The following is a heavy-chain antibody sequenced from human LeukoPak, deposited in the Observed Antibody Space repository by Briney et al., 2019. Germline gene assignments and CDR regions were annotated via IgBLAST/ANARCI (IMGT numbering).Heavy chain of an antibody. D-gene: IGHD3-22*01. CDR3: ARDKGAVYDSSGYYLDY. V-gene: IGHV1-69*04. CDR2: IIPILGIA. J-gene: IGHJ4*02. Sequence: GGSLRLSCAASGFTFSSYAISWVRQAPGQGLEWMGRIIPILGIANYAQKFQGRVTITADKSTSTAYMELSSLRSEDTAVYYCARDKGAVYDSSGYYLDYWGQGTLVTVSS. CDR1: GFTFSSYA.